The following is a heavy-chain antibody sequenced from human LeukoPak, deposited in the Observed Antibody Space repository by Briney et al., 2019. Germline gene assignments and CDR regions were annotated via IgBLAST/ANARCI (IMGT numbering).Heavy chain of an antibody. Sequence: GASVKVSCKVSGYTLTELSMHWVRQAPGKGLEWMRGFDPEDGETIYAQKFQGRVTMTEDTSTDTAYMELSSLRSEDTAVYYCATGARWNDRFDYWGQGTLVTVSS. CDR2: FDPEDGET. D-gene: IGHD1-1*01. V-gene: IGHV1-24*01. CDR1: GYTLTELS. J-gene: IGHJ4*02. CDR3: ATGARWNDRFDY.